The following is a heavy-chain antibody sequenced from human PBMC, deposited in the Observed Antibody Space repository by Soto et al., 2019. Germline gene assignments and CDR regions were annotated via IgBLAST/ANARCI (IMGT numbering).Heavy chain of an antibody. Sequence: QVQLVESGGGVVQPGRSLRLSCAASGFTFSSYAMHWVRQAPGKGLEWVAVISYDGSNKYYADSVKGRFTISRDNSKNTLYLQMNSLRAEDRAVYYCARDRQRLGYFDYWGQGTLVTVSS. D-gene: IGHD3-9*01. CDR2: ISYDGSNK. CDR3: ARDRQRLGYFDY. CDR1: GFTFSSYA. J-gene: IGHJ4*02. V-gene: IGHV3-30-3*01.